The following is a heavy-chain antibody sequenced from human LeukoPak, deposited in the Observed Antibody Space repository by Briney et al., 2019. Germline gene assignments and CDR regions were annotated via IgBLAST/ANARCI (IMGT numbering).Heavy chain of an antibody. CDR1: GGSISRSY. CDR3: ARDSGTTGEVKFDP. Sequence: PSETLSLTCTVSGGSISRSYWSWMRQPAGKGPEWIGRIYGSGTITYNPSLESRVTMSVDTSKNQFSLKLRSVTAADTAVYYCARDSGTTGEVKFDPWGQGILSPSPQ. D-gene: IGHD3-10*01. CDR2: IYGSGTI. V-gene: IGHV4-4*07. J-gene: IGHJ5*02.